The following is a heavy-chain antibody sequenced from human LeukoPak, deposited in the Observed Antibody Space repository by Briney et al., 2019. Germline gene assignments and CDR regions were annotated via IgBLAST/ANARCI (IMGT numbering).Heavy chain of an antibody. Sequence: GWSLRLSCAASGFTFSSYGMHWVRQAPGKGLEWVAVISYDGSNKYYADSVKGRFTISRDNSKNTLYLQMNSLRAEDTAVYYCAKDVAVADRAYYFDYWGQGTLVTVSS. CDR1: GFTFSSYG. CDR3: AKDVAVADRAYYFDY. V-gene: IGHV3-30*18. CDR2: ISYDGSNK. J-gene: IGHJ4*02. D-gene: IGHD6-19*01.